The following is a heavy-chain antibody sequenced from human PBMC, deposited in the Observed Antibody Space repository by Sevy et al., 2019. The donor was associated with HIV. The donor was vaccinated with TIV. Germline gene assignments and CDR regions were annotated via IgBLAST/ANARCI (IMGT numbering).Heavy chain of an antibody. D-gene: IGHD3-16*01. J-gene: IGHJ6*02. CDR3: ARGGGYYYYGMDV. V-gene: IGHV4-31*03. CDR1: GGSISSGGYY. Sequence: SETLSLTCTVSGGSISSGGYYWSWIRQHPGKGLEWIGYIYYSGSTYYNPSLKSRVTISVDTSKNQFPLKLSSVTAADTAVYYCARGGGYYYYGMDVWGQGTTVTVSS. CDR2: IYYSGST.